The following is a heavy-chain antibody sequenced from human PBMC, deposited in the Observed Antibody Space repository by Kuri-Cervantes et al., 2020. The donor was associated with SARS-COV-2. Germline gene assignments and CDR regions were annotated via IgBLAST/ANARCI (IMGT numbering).Heavy chain of an antibody. D-gene: IGHD5-12*01. J-gene: IGHJ4*02. CDR1: GGSISNSSYY. CDR3: ARLFVVATVFDY. CDR2: IYYSGST. V-gene: IGHV4-39*01. Sequence: ESLKISCTVSGGSISNSSYYWGWIRQPPGKGLEWIGSIYYSGSTYYNPSLKSRVTISVDTSKNQFSLKLSSVTAADTAVYYCARLFVVATVFDYWGQGTLVTVSS.